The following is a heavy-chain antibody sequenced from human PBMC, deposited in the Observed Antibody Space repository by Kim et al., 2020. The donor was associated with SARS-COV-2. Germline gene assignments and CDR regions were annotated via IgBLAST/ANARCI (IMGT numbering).Heavy chain of an antibody. V-gene: IGHV1-46*01. J-gene: IGHJ4*02. D-gene: IGHD6-13*01. Sequence: YAQRLQGKNPMTRDTCASTVYLEFSSLTSEDTAVYFCAREGAAAAKHFDYWGQGTLLTVSS. CDR3: AREGAAAAKHFDY.